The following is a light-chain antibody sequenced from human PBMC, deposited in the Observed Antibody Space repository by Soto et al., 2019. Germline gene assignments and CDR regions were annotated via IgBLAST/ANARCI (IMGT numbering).Light chain of an antibody. CDR1: QSVSSY. Sequence: EIVLTQSPATLSLSPGERATLSCRASQSVSSYLAWYQQKPGQAPRLLIYEASNRATCIPARFSGSGSGTDFTLTISSLEPEDFAVYYCQQRSNWPWTFGQGTKVEIK. J-gene: IGKJ1*01. V-gene: IGKV3-11*01. CDR3: QQRSNWPWT. CDR2: EAS.